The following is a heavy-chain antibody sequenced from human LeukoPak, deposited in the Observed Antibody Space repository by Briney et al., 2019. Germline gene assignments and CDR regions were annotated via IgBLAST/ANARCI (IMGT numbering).Heavy chain of an antibody. CDR1: GYTFTSYD. V-gene: IGHV1-8*01. CDR3: ARGVGYSYYDFWSGYPYWFDP. CDR2: MNPSSGNT. J-gene: IGHJ5*02. D-gene: IGHD3-3*01. Sequence: ASVKVSCKASGYTFTSYDIHWVRQATGQGLEWMGWMNPSSGNTGYAQKFQGRVTMTRNTSISTAYMELSSLRSEDTAVYYCARGVGYSYYDFWSGYPYWFDPWGQGTLVTVSS.